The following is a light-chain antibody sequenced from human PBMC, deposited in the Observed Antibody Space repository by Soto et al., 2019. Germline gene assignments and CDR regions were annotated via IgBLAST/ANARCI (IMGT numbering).Light chain of an antibody. CDR1: QSVTNSY. V-gene: IGKV3-20*01. J-gene: IGKJ2*01. CDR3: QQYDDWTMYT. Sequence: EIVLTQSPGTLSLSPGERATLSCRASQSVTNSYLAWYQQKPGQAPRLLIYGASTRATGIPDRFSGSGSGTDFTLTISRLDPEDVAVYYCQQYDDWTMYTFGQGTKVEI. CDR2: GAS.